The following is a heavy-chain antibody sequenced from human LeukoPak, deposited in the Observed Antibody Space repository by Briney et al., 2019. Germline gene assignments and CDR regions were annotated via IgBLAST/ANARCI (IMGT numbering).Heavy chain of an antibody. D-gene: IGHD2-2*01. CDR2: INHSGST. CDR3: ARHKVGYCSSISCTASHLDS. CDR1: GGSFSGYY. V-gene: IGHV4-34*01. Sequence: PSETLSLTCAVYGGSFSGYYWSWIRQPPGKGLEWIGEINHSGSTNYNPSLKSRVTISVDTSKNQFSLNLNSVTAADTAVYYCARHKVGYCSSISCTASHLDSWGQGTLVTVSS. J-gene: IGHJ4*02.